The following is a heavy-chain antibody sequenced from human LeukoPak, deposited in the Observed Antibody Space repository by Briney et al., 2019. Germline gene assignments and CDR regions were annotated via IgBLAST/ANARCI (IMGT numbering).Heavy chain of an antibody. J-gene: IGHJ3*01. D-gene: IGHD3-10*01. CDR3: ARDFPGIGRGTFDF. CDR1: GFTFSSSA. Sequence: GGSLRLSCVASGFTFSSSAMNWVRLTPGKGLEWVAKINQDGSDMYYVDSVKGRFFVSRDNARNLVYLQMNSLRVDDTAVYYCARDFPGIGRGTFDFWGQGTIIIVSS. V-gene: IGHV3-7*03. CDR2: INQDGSDM.